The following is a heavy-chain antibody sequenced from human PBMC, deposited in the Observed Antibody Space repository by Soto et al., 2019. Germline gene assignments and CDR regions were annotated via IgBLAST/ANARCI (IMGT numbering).Heavy chain of an antibody. D-gene: IGHD3-9*01. J-gene: IGHJ5*02. Sequence: QVQLQQWGAGLLKPSETLSLTCAVYGGSFSGYYWSWIRQPPGKGLEWIGEINHSGSTNYNPSLKSRVTISVDTSKNQFSLKLSSVTAADTAVYYWARLTGYRYCWFDPWGQGTLVTVSS. CDR1: GGSFSGYY. V-gene: IGHV4-34*01. CDR2: INHSGST. CDR3: ARLTGYRYCWFDP.